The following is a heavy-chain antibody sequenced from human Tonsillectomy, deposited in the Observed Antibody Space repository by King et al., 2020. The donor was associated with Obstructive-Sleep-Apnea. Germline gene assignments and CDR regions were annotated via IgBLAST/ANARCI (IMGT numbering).Heavy chain of an antibody. D-gene: IGHD6-13*01. J-gene: IGHJ4*02. CDR1: GGSIRSYY. Sequence: QLQESGPGLVKPTETLSLACSVSGGSIRSYYWSWIRQPPGRGLECIGYIYYTGRTKYNPSLKSRVTISVDTSKNQVSLKLSSVTAAGTAVYFCARGGGKYSSSWYYDYWGQGTRVTVSS. V-gene: IGHV4-59*01. CDR2: IYYTGRT. CDR3: ARGGGKYSSSWYYDY.